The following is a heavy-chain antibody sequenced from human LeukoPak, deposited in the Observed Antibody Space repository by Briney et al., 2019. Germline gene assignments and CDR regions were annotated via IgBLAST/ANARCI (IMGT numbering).Heavy chain of an antibody. D-gene: IGHD5-12*01. CDR1: GFTYSSYW. CDR3: AREGRVSGYDFDC. Sequence: GGSLRLSCAASGFTYSSYWMHWVRQAPGKGLVWVSRTNSDGSSTTYADSVKGRFTISRDNAKNTLYLQMNSLRVEDTAVYYCAREGRVSGYDFDCWGQGTLDTVSS. J-gene: IGHJ4*02. CDR2: TNSDGSST. V-gene: IGHV3-74*03.